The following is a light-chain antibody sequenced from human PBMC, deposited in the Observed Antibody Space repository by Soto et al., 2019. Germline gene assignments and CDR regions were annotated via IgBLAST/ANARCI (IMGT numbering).Light chain of an antibody. CDR3: QQYGSSPRT. J-gene: IGKJ1*01. Sequence: EIVLTQSPGALSLSPGERATLSCGASQSVSSSYLAWYQQKPGQAPRLLIYGASTRATGIPDRSSGSGSGTDFTLTISRLEPEDFAVYYCQQYGSSPRTFGQGTKVEIK. V-gene: IGKV3-20*01. CDR2: GAS. CDR1: QSVSSSY.